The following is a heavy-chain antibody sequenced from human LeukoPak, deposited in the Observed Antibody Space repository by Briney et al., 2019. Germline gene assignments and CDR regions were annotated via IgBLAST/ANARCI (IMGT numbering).Heavy chain of an antibody. CDR1: GGSFSGYY. CDR3: ARPRGYSGYEWFNWFDP. D-gene: IGHD5-12*01. Sequence: WETLSLTCAVYGGSFSGYYWSWIRQPPGKGLEWIGEINHSGSTNYNPSLKSRVTISVDTSKNQFSLKLSSVTAADTAVYYCARPRGYSGYEWFNWFDPWGQGTLVTVSS. CDR2: INHSGST. J-gene: IGHJ5*02. V-gene: IGHV4-34*01.